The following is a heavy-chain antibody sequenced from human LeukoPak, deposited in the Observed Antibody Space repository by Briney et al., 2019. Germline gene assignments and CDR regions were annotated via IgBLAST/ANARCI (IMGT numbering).Heavy chain of an antibody. CDR3: AKDIAAAGVNWFDP. CDR2: ISGSGGST. V-gene: IGHV3-23*01. D-gene: IGHD6-13*01. CDR1: GFTFSSYV. Sequence: GGSLRLSCAASGFTFSSYVMSWVRQAPGKGLEWVSAISGSGGSTYYADSVKGRFTISRDNSKNALYLQMNSLRAEDTAVYYCAKDIAAAGVNWFDPWGQGTLVTVSS. J-gene: IGHJ5*02.